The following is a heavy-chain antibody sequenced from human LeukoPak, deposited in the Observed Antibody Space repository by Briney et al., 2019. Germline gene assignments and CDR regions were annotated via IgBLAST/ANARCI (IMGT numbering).Heavy chain of an antibody. Sequence: SETLSLTCAVYGGSFSGYYWSWIRQPPGKGLEWIGEINHTGRTNYNPSLKSRVTISLDTSKNQFSLRLTSVTAADTAVYYCARGEYYGSGNSDKPPPFNYWGQGTLVTVSS. CDR2: INHTGRT. CDR1: GGSFSGYY. V-gene: IGHV4-34*01. D-gene: IGHD3-10*01. CDR3: ARGEYYGSGNSDKPPPFNY. J-gene: IGHJ4*02.